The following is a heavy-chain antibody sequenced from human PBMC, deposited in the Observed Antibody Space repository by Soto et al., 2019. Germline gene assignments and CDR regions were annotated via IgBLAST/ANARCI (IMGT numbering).Heavy chain of an antibody. Sequence: PSETLSLTCAVSGYSITSGYYWGWIRQPPGKGLEWIGSIYHSGSTYYNPSLKSRVTISVDTSKNQFSLKLSSVTAADTAVYYCARRSSSSLGSLFDPWGRGILVTVSS. V-gene: IGHV4-38-2*01. CDR3: ARRSSSSLGSLFDP. D-gene: IGHD6-6*01. CDR2: IYHSGST. J-gene: IGHJ5*02. CDR1: GYSITSGYY.